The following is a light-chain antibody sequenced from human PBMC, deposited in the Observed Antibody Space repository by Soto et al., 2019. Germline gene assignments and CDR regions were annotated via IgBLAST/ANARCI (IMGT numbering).Light chain of an antibody. CDR2: AAS. V-gene: IGKV1-39*01. J-gene: IGKJ2*01. CDR1: QSISSY. CDR3: QQSYSTPRRT. Sequence: DIQMTQSPSSLSASVGDRVTITCRASQSISSYLNWYQQKPGKAPKLQIYAASSLQSGVPSRFSGSGSGTDFTLTISRLQPEDFATYYCQQSYSTPRRTFGQGTKLEIK.